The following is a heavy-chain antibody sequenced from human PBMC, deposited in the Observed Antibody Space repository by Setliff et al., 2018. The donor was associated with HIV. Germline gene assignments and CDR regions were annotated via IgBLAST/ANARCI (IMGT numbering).Heavy chain of an antibody. V-gene: IGHV4-34*12. CDR1: GGSFSGYY. D-gene: IGHD3-22*01. J-gene: IGHJ5*02. Sequence: SETLSLTCAVYGGSFSGYYWSWIRQPPGKGLEWIGEIIHSGSTNYNPSLKSRVTISVDTSKNQFSLKLSSVTAADTAVYYCGRDLDDFDSSGYLYLWGRGTLVTVSS. CDR3: GRDLDDFDSSGYLYL. CDR2: IIHSGST.